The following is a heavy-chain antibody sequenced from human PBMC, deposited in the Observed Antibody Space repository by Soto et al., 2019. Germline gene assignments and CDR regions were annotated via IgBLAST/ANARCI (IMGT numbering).Heavy chain of an antibody. D-gene: IGHD2-8*02. J-gene: IGHJ6*02. CDR1: GFTFTNSA. CDR3: AADTGLWIQRSDYYYNVMYV. Sequence: ASVKVSCKASGFTFTNSAVQWVRQARGRRLEWIGWIVVGSGNTNYARKFQERVTITRDMSTSTAYMELSSLRSEDTAVYYCAADTGLWIQRSDYYYNVMYVWGQGTTVTVSS. V-gene: IGHV1-58*01. CDR2: IVVGSGNT.